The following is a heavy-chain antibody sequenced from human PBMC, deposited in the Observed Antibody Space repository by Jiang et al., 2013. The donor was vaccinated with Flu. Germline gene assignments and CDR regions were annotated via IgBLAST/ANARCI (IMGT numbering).Heavy chain of an antibody. CDR3: AKSLNEPS. CDR2: ISGSGGST. D-gene: IGHD2-8*01. V-gene: IGHV3-23*01. Sequence: EWVSAISGSGGSTYYADSVKGRFTISRDNSKNTLYLQMNSLRAEDTAVYYCAKSLNEPSWGQGTLVTVSS. J-gene: IGHJ5*02.